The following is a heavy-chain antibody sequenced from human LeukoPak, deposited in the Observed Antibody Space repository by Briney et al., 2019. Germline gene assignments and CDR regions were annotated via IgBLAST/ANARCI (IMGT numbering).Heavy chain of an antibody. J-gene: IGHJ4*02. CDR2: ISWDGGST. Sequence: GGSLRLSCAASGFTFDDYAMHWVRQAPGKGLEWVSLISWDGGSTYYADSVKGRFTISRDNSKNSLYLQMNSLRTEDTALYYCAKDISRWLQSYYFDYWGQGTLVTVSS. D-gene: IGHD5-24*01. CDR3: AKDISRWLQSYYFDY. CDR1: GFTFDDYA. V-gene: IGHV3-43*01.